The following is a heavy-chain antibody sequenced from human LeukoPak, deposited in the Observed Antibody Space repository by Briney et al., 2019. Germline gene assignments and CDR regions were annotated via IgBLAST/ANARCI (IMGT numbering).Heavy chain of an antibody. CDR2: INHSGST. V-gene: IGHV4-34*01. Sequence: PSETLSLTCAVYGGSFSGYYWSWIRQPPGKGLEWIGEINHSGSTNYNPSLKSRVTISVDTSKNQFSLKLSSVTAADTAVYYCARRPSITMVRGVIIPYFDYWGQGTLVTVSS. CDR1: GGSFSGYY. D-gene: IGHD3-10*01. CDR3: ARRPSITMVRGVIIPYFDY. J-gene: IGHJ4*02.